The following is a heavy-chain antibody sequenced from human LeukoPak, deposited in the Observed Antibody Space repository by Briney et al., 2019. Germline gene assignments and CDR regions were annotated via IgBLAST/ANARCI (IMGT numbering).Heavy chain of an antibody. V-gene: IGHV4-59*02. CDR1: GGSVSNYY. Sequence: SETLSLTCTVSGGSVSNYYWSWIRQPPGKGLEWIGYIYYSGSTSFHPSLKSRVTTSVDMSKNQVSLELSSVTAADTAVYYCARVTNWGSWWFDPWGQGTLVTVSS. CDR3: ARVTNWGSWWFDP. D-gene: IGHD7-27*01. J-gene: IGHJ5*02. CDR2: IYYSGST.